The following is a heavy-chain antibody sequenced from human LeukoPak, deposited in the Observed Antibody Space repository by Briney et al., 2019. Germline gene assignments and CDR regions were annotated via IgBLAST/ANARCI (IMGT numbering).Heavy chain of an antibody. J-gene: IGHJ4*02. Sequence: GGSLRLSCAASGFTFTSYAMSWVRQAPGKGLEWVSAISGSNGNTYYADSVKGRFTVSRDNSKNTLFLQMNSLRAEDTAVYYCARRAGAYSHPYDYWGQGTLVTVSS. CDR3: ARRAGAYSHPYDY. CDR1: GFTFTSYA. D-gene: IGHD4/OR15-4a*01. CDR2: ISGSNGNT. V-gene: IGHV3-23*01.